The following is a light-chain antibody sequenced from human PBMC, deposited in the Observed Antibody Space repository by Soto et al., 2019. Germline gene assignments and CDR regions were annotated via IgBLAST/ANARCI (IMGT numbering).Light chain of an antibody. V-gene: IGKV3D-20*02. CDR1: QSVSSSY. Sequence: TVLQPSTGTLSLAPGERAPLSCRASQSVSSSYLAWYQQKPGQAPRLLIYGASTRATGIPARFSGSGSGTEFTLTISSLEPEDFAVYYCQQRSNWRITFGQGTRLEIK. J-gene: IGKJ5*01. CDR2: GAS. CDR3: QQRSNWRIT.